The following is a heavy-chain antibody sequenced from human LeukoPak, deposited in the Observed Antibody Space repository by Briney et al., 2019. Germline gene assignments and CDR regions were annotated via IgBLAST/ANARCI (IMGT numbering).Heavy chain of an antibody. D-gene: IGHD6-6*01. CDR3: AKNGDFSSYYMDV. Sequence: TGGSLRLSCAASGFTFSTFAMSWVRQPPGKGLEWVSGIGSSGSGTLHADSVKGRFTISRDNSKNTLFLQMNSLRAEDTAVYYCAKNGDFSSYYMDVWGKGTTVTVSS. CDR1: GFTFSTFA. J-gene: IGHJ6*03. V-gene: IGHV3-23*01. CDR2: IGSSGSGT.